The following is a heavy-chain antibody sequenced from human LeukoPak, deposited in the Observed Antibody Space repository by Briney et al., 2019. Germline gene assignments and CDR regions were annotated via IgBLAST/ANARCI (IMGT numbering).Heavy chain of an antibody. J-gene: IGHJ5*02. CDR2: IYTSGST. D-gene: IGHD2-2*02. Sequence: SETLSLTCTVAGGSISSGSYYWRWIRQPAGKGLEWIGRIYTSGSTNYNPSLKSRVTISVDASKNQFSLKLSSVTAADTAVYYCARELVVPAAIGWFDPWGQGTLVTVSS. CDR3: ARELVVPAAIGWFDP. V-gene: IGHV4-61*02. CDR1: GGSISSGSYY.